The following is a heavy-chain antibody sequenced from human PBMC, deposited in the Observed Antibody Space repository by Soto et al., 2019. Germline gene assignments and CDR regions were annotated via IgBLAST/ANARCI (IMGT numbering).Heavy chain of an antibody. CDR1: GYDFTTYG. J-gene: IGHJ4*02. D-gene: IGHD1-26*01. CDR2: ISAHNGNT. Sequence: QVHLVQSGAEVKKPGASVKVSCKGSGYDFTTYGITWVRQAPGQGLEWMAWISAHNGNTDYAQKLQGRVTVTRDTSTSTPYMELRSLRSDDTAVYYCASGRYGDYWGQGALVTVSS. V-gene: IGHV1-18*01. CDR3: ASGRYGDY.